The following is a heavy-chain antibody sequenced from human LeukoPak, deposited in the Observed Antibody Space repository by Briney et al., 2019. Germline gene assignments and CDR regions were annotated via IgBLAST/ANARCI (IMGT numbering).Heavy chain of an antibody. V-gene: IGHV4-61*01. CDR3: AREEPQVAFDI. D-gene: IGHD1-14*01. CDR1: GGSASSGSYY. Sequence: SETLSLTCTVSGGSASSGSYYWSWIRQPPGKGLEWIGYIYYSGSTNYNPSLKSRVTISVDTSKNQFSLKLSSVTAADTAVYYCAREEPQVAFDIWGQGTMVTVSS. CDR2: IYYSGST. J-gene: IGHJ3*02.